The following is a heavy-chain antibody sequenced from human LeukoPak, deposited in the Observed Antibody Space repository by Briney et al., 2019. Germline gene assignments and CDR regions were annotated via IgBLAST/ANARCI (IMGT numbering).Heavy chain of an antibody. Sequence: GGSLRLSCAASGFSISSYEMSWVRQAPGKGLEWVSYISSSGSTIYYADSVKGRFTISRDNAKNSLYLRMNSLRAEDTAVYYCARVELAPYYYYMDVWGTGTTVTVSS. CDR3: ARVELAPYYYYMDV. J-gene: IGHJ6*03. CDR1: GFSISSYE. D-gene: IGHD1-7*01. CDR2: ISSSGSTI. V-gene: IGHV3-48*03.